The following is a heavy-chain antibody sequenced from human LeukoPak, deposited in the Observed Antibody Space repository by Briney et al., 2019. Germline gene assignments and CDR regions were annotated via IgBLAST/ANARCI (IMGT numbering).Heavy chain of an antibody. J-gene: IGHJ4*02. CDR3: AAGGIYSLLDY. CDR1: GDTLSELT. Sequence: ASVKVSCKVSGDTLSELTMHWVRQAPGKGLEWMGGFDPGTGEILYAQQFQGRVTMTEDTSTDTAYMELTSLRSEDSGVYFCAAGGIYSLLDYWGQGTLVTVSS. D-gene: IGHD3-10*01. CDR2: FDPGTGEI. V-gene: IGHV1-24*01.